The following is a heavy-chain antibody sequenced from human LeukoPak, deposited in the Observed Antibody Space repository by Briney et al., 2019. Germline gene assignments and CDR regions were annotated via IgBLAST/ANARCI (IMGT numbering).Heavy chain of an antibody. CDR2: ISAYNGNT. D-gene: IGHD6-13*01. Sequence: GASVKVSCKASGYTFTGYYMHWVRQAPGQGLEWMGWISAYNGNTNYAQKLQGRVTMTTDTSTSTAYMELRSLRSDDTAVYYCARASSSPPHWFDPWGQGTLVTVSS. J-gene: IGHJ5*02. CDR3: ARASSSPPHWFDP. CDR1: GYTFTGYY. V-gene: IGHV1-18*04.